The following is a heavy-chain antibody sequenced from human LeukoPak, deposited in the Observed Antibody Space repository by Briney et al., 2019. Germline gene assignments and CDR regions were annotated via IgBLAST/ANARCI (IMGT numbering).Heavy chain of an antibody. D-gene: IGHD3-10*01. CDR2: IYYRGST. CDR3: ARPMVRGADGMDV. V-gene: IGHV4-39*01. J-gene: IGHJ6*02. CDR1: GGSISSSDNY. Sequence: SETLSLTCTVSGGSISSSDNYWGWIRQPPGKGLEWIGSIYYRGSTYYNTSLKSRVTIFVDTSKNQFSLKLSCVTAADTAVYYCARPMVRGADGMDVWGQGTTVTVSS.